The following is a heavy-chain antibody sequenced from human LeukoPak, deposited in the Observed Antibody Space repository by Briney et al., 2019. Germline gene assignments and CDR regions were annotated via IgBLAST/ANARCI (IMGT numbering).Heavy chain of an antibody. CDR2: MNPNSGNT. V-gene: IGHV1-8*01. CDR3: ARSLGITIFGAVNWGPYYYGMDV. J-gene: IGHJ6*02. Sequence: ASVKVSCKASGYTFTSYDINWVRQATGQGLEWMGWMNPNSGNTGYAQKFQGRVTMTRNTSISTAYMELSSLRSEDTAVYYCARSLGITIFGAVNWGPYYYGMDVWGQGTTVTVSS. D-gene: IGHD3-3*01. CDR1: GYTFTSYD.